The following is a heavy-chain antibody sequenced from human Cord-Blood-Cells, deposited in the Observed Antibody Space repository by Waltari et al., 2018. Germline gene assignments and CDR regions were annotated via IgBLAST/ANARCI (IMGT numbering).Heavy chain of an antibody. CDR1: GLTVRSYG. V-gene: IGHV3-33*01. CDR2: IWYDGSNK. J-gene: IGHJ4*02. D-gene: IGHD6-19*01. Sequence: QVQLVESGGGVVQPGRSLRHPWEASGLTVRSYGRPWVRQAPGKGLEWVAVIWYDGSNKYYADSVKGRFTISRDNSKNTLYLQMNSLRAEDTAVYYCARDSSSGLDYWGQGTLVTVSS. CDR3: ARDSSSGLDY.